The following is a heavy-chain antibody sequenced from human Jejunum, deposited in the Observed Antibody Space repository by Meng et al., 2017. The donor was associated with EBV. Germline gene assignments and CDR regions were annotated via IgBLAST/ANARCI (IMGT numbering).Heavy chain of an antibody. D-gene: IGHD6-6*01. CDR3: AHRKDGTFDF. CDR2: VYWDDYK. J-gene: IGHJ4*02. Sequence: QISLKESGPTLVKPTQTLTLTCTFSGFSLSTRGVGVGWIRQPPGKALEFRALVYWDDYKPFSPSLKNRLTITKDTSKNQVVFTMTNMDPVDTATYYCAHRKDGTFDFWGQGTLVTVSS. V-gene: IGHV2-5*02. CDR1: GFSLSTRGVG.